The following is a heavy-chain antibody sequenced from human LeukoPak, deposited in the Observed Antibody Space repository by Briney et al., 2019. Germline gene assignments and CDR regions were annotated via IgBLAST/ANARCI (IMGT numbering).Heavy chain of an antibody. CDR2: IYSGGST. Sequence: PGGSLRLSCAASGFTVSSNYMSWVRQAPGKGLEWVSVIYSGGSTYYADSVKGRFTISRDNAKNSLYLQMNSLRAEDTAVYYCARDLGSENYYYYGMDVWGQGTTVTVSS. V-gene: IGHV3-53*01. CDR1: GFTVSSNY. CDR3: ARDLGSENYYYYGMDV. J-gene: IGHJ6*02. D-gene: IGHD3-10*01.